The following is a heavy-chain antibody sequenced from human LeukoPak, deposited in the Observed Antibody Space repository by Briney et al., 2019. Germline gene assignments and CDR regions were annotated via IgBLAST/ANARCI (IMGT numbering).Heavy chain of an antibody. CDR1: GGTFSSYA. D-gene: IGHD6-13*01. J-gene: IGHJ5*02. CDR2: VNPKSGST. CDR3: VLAAAGLNWFDP. Sequence: ASVKVSCKASGGTFSSYAISWVRQAPGQGLEWMGWVNPKSGSTNYAQKFQGRVTMTRDTSISTAYMELSRLRSDDTAVYYCVLAAAGLNWFDPWGQGTLVTASS. V-gene: IGHV1-2*02.